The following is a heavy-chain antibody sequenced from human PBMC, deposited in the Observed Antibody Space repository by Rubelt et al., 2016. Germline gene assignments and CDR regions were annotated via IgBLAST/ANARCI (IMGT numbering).Heavy chain of an antibody. CDR1: GLTFSSYA. CDR3: ITQMATIN. V-gene: IGHV3-15*01. Sequence: EVQLLESGGGLVQPGGSLRLSCAASGLTFSSYAMSWVRQAPGKGLEWVGRIKSKTDGGTTDYAAPVKSRFTISRDDSKNTLYLQMNSLRTEDTAVYYCITQMATINWGQWTLVTVSS. CDR2: IKSKTDGGTT. J-gene: IGHJ1*01. D-gene: IGHD5-24*01.